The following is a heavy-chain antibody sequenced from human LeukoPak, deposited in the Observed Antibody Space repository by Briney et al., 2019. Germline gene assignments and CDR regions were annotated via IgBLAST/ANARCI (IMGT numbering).Heavy chain of an antibody. V-gene: IGHV5-10-1*01. CDR1: GYSFTSYW. CDR2: IDPSDSYI. D-gene: IGHD2-21*02. Sequence: GESLKISCKGSGYSFTSYWISWVRQMPGKGLEWMGRIDPSDSYINYSPSFQGHVTISADKSISTAYLQWSSLKASDTAMYYCARGDPGWFDPWGQGTLVTVSS. J-gene: IGHJ5*02. CDR3: ARGDPGWFDP.